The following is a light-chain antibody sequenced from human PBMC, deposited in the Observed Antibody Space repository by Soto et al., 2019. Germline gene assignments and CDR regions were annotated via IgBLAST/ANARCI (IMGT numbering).Light chain of an antibody. CDR3: ATWDNSLNAWV. CDR1: SSNTGSNS. Sequence: QSVLTQPPSASETPGQRVTISCSGSSSNTGSNSVNWYQQLPGTAPKLLIYNNNQRPSGVPDRFSGSRSGTSASLAISGLQSEDEADYYCATWDNSLNAWVFGGGTKVTVL. J-gene: IGLJ3*02. CDR2: NNN. V-gene: IGLV1-44*01.